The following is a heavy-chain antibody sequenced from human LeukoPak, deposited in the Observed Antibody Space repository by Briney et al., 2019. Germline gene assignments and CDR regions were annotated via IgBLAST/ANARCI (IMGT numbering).Heavy chain of an antibody. CDR3: ASRIFGVVTTYYFDY. D-gene: IGHD3-3*01. Sequence: SETLSLTCTVSGGSISSSSYYWGWIRQPPGKGLEWIGSIYYSGSTYYNPSLKSRVTISVDTSKNQFSLKLSSVTAADTAVYYCASRIFGVVTTYYFDYWGQGTLATVSS. J-gene: IGHJ4*02. CDR2: IYYSGST. V-gene: IGHV4-39*01. CDR1: GGSISSSSYY.